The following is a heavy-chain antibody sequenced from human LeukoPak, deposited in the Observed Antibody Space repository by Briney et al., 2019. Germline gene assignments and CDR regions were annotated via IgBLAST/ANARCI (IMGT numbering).Heavy chain of an antibody. CDR1: GGTFSSYA. D-gene: IGHD2-2*01. V-gene: IGHV1-69*05. J-gene: IGHJ6*03. CDR2: IIPIFGTA. Sequence: AASAKVSCKASGGTFSSYAISWVRQAPGQGLEWMGGIIPIFGTANYAQKFQGRVTITTDESTSTAYMELSSLRSEDTAVYYCARGSTRGWNYYYYMDVWGKGTTVTVSS. CDR3: ARGSTRGWNYYYYMDV.